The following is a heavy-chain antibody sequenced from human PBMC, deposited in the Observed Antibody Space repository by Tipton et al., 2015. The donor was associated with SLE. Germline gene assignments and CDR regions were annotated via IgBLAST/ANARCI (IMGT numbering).Heavy chain of an antibody. CDR2: IYYSGST. Sequence: TLSLTCTVSGGSISSGSYYWSWIRQPPGKGLEWIGYIYYSGSTNYNPSLKSRVTISVDTSKNQFSLKLSSVTAADTAVYYCARDNCSSTSCYGGFDPWGQGTLVTVSS. D-gene: IGHD2-2*01. CDR1: GGSISSGSYY. J-gene: IGHJ5*02. V-gene: IGHV4-61*01. CDR3: ARDNCSSTSCYGGFDP.